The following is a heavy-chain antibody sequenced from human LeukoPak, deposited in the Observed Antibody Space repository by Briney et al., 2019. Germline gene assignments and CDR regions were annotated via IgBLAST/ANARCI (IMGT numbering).Heavy chain of an antibody. J-gene: IGHJ6*02. CDR1: GGTFSIYA. Sequence: SVKVSCKASGGTFSIYAICWGRQAPGQGLEWMGRIIPILGIAHYAQKFQGRVTITADKSTSTAYMELSSLRSEDTAVYYCERTPNRGPPSIYYYCYYGMDVWGQGTTVTVSS. D-gene: IGHD1-14*01. CDR2: IIPILGIA. V-gene: IGHV1-69*04. CDR3: ERTPNRGPPSIYYYCYYGMDV.